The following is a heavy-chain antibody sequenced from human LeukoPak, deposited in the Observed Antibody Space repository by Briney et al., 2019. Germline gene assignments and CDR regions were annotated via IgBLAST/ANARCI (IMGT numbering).Heavy chain of an antibody. J-gene: IGHJ5*02. CDR1: GYTFSNFG. V-gene: IGHV1-18*01. CDR2: ISGYSGET. Sequence: GASVKVSCKAAGYTFSNFGISWVRQAPGQGLEWMGWISGYSGETNYAQKFQGRVTMTTDTSANTAYMEVRSLRSDDTAVYYCARDYEIAVRYDCFDPWGQGTLVIVSS. D-gene: IGHD6-6*01. CDR3: ARDYEIAVRYDCFDP.